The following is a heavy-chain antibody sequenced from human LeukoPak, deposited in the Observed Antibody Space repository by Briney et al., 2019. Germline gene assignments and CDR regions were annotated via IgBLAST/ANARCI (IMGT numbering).Heavy chain of an antibody. CDR1: GFTFSSYA. CDR2: ISGSGGST. J-gene: IGHJ5*02. Sequence: GGSLRLSCAASGFTFSSYAMGWVRQAPGKGLEWVSAISGSGGSTYYADSVKGRFTISRDNSKNTLYLQMNSLRAEDTAVYYCAKDQRYSSGWYLGWFDPWGQGTLVTVSS. D-gene: IGHD6-19*01. V-gene: IGHV3-23*01. CDR3: AKDQRYSSGWYLGWFDP.